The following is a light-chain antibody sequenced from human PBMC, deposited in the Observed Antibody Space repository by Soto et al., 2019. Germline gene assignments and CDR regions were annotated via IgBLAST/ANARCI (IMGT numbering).Light chain of an antibody. CDR3: SSYTSSITYV. CDR1: SSDVGSYNS. V-gene: IGLV2-18*02. J-gene: IGLJ1*01. Sequence: QSALTQPPSVSGSPGQSVTISCTGTSSDVGSYNSVSWYQQAPGTVPKLMIYEVSNRPSGVPDRFSGSKSGNTASLTISGLQAEDEADYYCSSYTSSITYVFGTGTKVTVL. CDR2: EVS.